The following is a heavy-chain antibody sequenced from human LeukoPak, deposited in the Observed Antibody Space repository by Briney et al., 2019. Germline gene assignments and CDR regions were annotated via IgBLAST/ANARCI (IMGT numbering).Heavy chain of an antibody. J-gene: IGHJ4*02. Sequence: PSETLSLTCVVSGGSLHRSFWTWVRQPPGKGLEWIGRIYSSGTTDYSPFLKSRLTISIDTSKNQFSLRLASVTAADTAVYYCGRRPAVDGPIDNWGQGILVAVSS. CDR1: GGSLHRSF. D-gene: IGHD3/OR15-3a*01. CDR2: IYSSGTT. CDR3: GRRPAVDGPIDN. V-gene: IGHV4-59*01.